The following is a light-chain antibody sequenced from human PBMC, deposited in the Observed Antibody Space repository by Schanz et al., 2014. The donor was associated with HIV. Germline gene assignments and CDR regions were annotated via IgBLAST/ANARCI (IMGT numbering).Light chain of an antibody. CDR1: NSNIGNNF. CDR2: DND. CDR3: SSYGGNNDLV. Sequence: QSVLTQPPSVSAAPGQKVTISCSGSNSNIGNNFVSWYQQFPGTAPKILIFDNDKRPSGIPDRFSGSKSGTSATLGISGLQSEDEADYYCSSYGGNNDLVFGGGTKLTVL. V-gene: IGLV1-51*01. J-gene: IGLJ2*01.